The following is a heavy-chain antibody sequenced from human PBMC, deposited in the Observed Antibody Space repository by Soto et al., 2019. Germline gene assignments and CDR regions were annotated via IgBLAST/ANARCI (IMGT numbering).Heavy chain of an antibody. CDR2: IIPIFGAA. CDR1: GGTFSSYA. V-gene: IGHV1-69*06. CDR3: ASLRRVVPGAWAIYYGMDV. J-gene: IGHJ6*02. D-gene: IGHD2-2*01. Sequence: SVKVSCKASGGTFSSYAISWVRQAPGQGLEWMGGIIPIFGAANYAQKFQGRVTITADKSTSTAYMELSSLRSEDTAVYYCASLRRVVPGAWAIYYGMDVWGQGTTVTVSS.